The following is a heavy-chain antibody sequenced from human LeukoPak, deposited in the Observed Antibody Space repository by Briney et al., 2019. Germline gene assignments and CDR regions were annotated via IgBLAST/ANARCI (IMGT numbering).Heavy chain of an antibody. CDR3: ARQLVVKNFDY. CDR1: GFTFSSYS. V-gene: IGHV3-21*01. D-gene: IGHD3-22*01. CDR2: ISSSSSYI. Sequence: PGGSLRLSCAASGFTFSSYSMNWVRQAPGKGLEWVSSISSSSSYIYYADSVKGRFTISRDNAKNSLYQQMNSLRAEDTAVYYCARQLVVKNFDYWGQGTLVTVSS. J-gene: IGHJ4*02.